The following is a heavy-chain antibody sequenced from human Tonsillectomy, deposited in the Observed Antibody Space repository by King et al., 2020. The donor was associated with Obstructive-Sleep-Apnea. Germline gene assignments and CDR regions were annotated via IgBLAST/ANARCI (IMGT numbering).Heavy chain of an antibody. D-gene: IGHD4-17*01. CDR1: GFTFSSFG. J-gene: IGHJ4*02. CDR2: ISYDGHKK. V-gene: IGHV3-30*18. CDR3: AKVRAVTSLQCTCDY. Sequence: VQLVESGGGVVQPGRSLRLSCAASGFTFSSFGMHWVRQAPGKGLEWVAVISYDGHKKYYADSVKGRFTISRDNSKNTLYLQMNSLRPEDTAVYYCAKVRAVTSLQCTCDYWGQGTLVTVSS.